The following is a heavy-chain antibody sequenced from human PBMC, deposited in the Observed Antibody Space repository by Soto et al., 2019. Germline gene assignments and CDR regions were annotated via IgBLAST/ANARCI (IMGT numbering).Heavy chain of an antibody. D-gene: IGHD2-2*01. CDR1: GGTFSSYA. V-gene: IGHV1-69*06. CDR2: IIPIFGTA. CDR3: ARVVVPAAISPWFDP. Sequence: SVKVSCKASGGTFSSYAISWVRQAPGQGLEWMGGIIPIFGTANYAQKFQGRVTITADKSTSTAYMELSSLRSEDTAVYYCARVVVPAAISPWFDPWGQGTLATVSS. J-gene: IGHJ5*02.